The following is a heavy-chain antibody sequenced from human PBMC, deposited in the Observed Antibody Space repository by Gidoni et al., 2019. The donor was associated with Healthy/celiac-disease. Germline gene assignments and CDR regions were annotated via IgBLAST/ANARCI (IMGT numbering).Heavy chain of an antibody. V-gene: IGHV4-59*08. D-gene: IGHD5-12*01. CDR3: ARHQLGGYDFDY. J-gene: IGHJ4*02. CDR1: GGSISSYF. CDR2: IYYSGGT. Sequence: QVQLQESGPGLVTPSETLSLTCTASGGSISSYFWSWIRQPPGKGLEWIGYIYYSGGTDYNPSLKSRLTISVDGSKNQFFLKLSSVTAADTAIYYCARHQLGGYDFDYWGQGTLVTVSS.